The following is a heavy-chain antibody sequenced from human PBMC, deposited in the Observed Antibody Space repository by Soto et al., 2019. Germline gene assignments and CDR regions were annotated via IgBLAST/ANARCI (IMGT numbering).Heavy chain of an antibody. CDR1: AGTFIDYA. CDR3: VTYPVVRGFVRGMGV. CDR2: YIPFYGTT. V-gene: IGHV1-69*06. D-gene: IGHD3-10*01. J-gene: IGHJ6*02. Sequence: QVQLEQSGAEVKKPGSSVKVSCRASAGTFIDYAISWVRQAPGQGLEWMGGYIPFYGTTNYAQSFQGRVTCTADTYMSEVYMELSSLKSEDTVVYYCVTYPVVRGFVRGMGVWGQVTTITVSS.